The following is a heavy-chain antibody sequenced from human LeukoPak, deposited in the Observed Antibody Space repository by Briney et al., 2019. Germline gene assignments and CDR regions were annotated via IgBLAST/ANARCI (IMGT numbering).Heavy chain of an antibody. V-gene: IGHV3-23*01. D-gene: IGHD2/OR15-2a*01. Sequence: GGSLRLSCAASGFTFSSYAMSWVRQAPGKGLEGVSAISGSGGSTYYADSVKGRFTISRDNSKNTLYLQMNSLRAEDTAVYYCAKGTGLSYYYYYYMDVWGKGTTVTVSS. J-gene: IGHJ6*03. CDR3: AKGTGLSYYYYYYMDV. CDR1: GFTFSSYA. CDR2: ISGSGGST.